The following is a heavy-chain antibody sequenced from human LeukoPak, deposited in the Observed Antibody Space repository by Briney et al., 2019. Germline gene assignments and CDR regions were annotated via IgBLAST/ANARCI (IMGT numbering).Heavy chain of an antibody. V-gene: IGHV1-69*13. CDR1: GGTFSSYA. D-gene: IGHD3-22*01. CDR2: IIPIFGTA. CDR3: ARAPGYYYDSSGYSQFDY. Sequence: SVKVSCKASGGTFSSYAISWVRQAPGQGLEWMGGIIPIFGTANYAQKFQGRVTITADESTSAAYMELSSLRSEDTAVYYCARAPGYYYDSSGYSQFDYWGQGTLVTVSS. J-gene: IGHJ4*02.